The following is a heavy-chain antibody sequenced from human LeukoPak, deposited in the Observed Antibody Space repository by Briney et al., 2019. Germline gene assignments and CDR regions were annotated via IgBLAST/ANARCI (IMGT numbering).Heavy chain of an antibody. V-gene: IGHV4-39*02. CDR2: MHYSGST. J-gene: IGHJ4*02. D-gene: IGHD6-13*01. CDR3: AREAAAAGLDY. CDR1: GGSITSSSYF. Sequence: SETLSLTCTVSGGSITSSSYFWGWIRQPPGKGLEWIGSMHYSGSTFNNPSLKSRVTISVDTSKNQFSLKLTSVTAADTAVYYCAREAAAAGLDYWGQGTLVTVSS.